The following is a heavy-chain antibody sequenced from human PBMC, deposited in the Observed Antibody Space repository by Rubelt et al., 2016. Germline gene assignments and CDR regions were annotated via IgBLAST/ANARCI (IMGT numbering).Heavy chain of an antibody. J-gene: IGHJ4*02. CDR3: AKFKTGTNPLDY. V-gene: IGHV3-13*04. CDR2: TGTAGAT. Sequence: EVQLVESGGGLVQPGGSLRLSCAASEFTFRSYDMYWVRQATGKGLEWVSATGTAGATSYPGSVKGRFTISRENAKNSFYRQMNSLGAGDTAVYYCAKFKTGTNPLDYWGPGTLVTV. D-gene: IGHD1-1*01. CDR1: EFTFRSYD.